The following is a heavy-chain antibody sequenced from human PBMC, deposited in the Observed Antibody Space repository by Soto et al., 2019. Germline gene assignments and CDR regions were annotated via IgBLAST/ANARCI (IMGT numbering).Heavy chain of an antibody. CDR2: IYYSGST. V-gene: IGHV4-39*01. D-gene: IGHD3-22*01. CDR1: GGSISSYY. Sequence: SETLSLTCTVSGGSISSYYWSWIRQPPGKGLEWIGSIYYSGSTYYNPSLKSRVTISVDTSKNQFSLKLSSLTAADTAVYYCASTLYYDSSGHKGGFDYWGQGTLVTVSS. J-gene: IGHJ4*02. CDR3: ASTLYYDSSGHKGGFDY.